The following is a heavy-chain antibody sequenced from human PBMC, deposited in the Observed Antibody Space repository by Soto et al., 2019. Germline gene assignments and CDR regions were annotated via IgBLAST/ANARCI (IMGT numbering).Heavy chain of an antibody. CDR3: ARRWFLAWFDP. CDR2: INHSGST. Sequence: ETLSLTCAVNGGSFSGYYWSWIRQPPGKGLEWIGEINHSGSTNYNPSLKSRVTISVDTSKNQFSLKVSSVTAADTAVYYCARRWFLAWFDPWGQGTLVTVSS. J-gene: IGHJ5*02. D-gene: IGHD3-10*01. V-gene: IGHV4-34*01. CDR1: GGSFSGYY.